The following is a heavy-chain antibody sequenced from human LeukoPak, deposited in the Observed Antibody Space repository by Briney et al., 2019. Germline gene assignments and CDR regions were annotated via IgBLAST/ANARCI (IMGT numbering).Heavy chain of an antibody. V-gene: IGHV4-34*01. CDR1: GGSFSGYY. D-gene: IGHD3-16*02. CDR2: INHSGST. Sequence: PSETLSLTCAVYGGSFSGYYWSWIRQPPGKGLEWIGEINHSGSTNYNPSLKSRVTISVDTSKSQFSLKLSSVTAADTAVYYCARGRDYVWGSYRYTQINWFDPWGQGTLVTVSS. J-gene: IGHJ5*02. CDR3: ARGRDYVWGSYRYTQINWFDP.